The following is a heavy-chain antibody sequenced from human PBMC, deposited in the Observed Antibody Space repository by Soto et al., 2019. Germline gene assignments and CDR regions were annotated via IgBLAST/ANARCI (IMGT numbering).Heavy chain of an antibody. CDR2: ISGSGGST. CDR3: AKDPYDSSGYYHDY. D-gene: IGHD3-22*01. J-gene: IGHJ4*02. V-gene: IGHV3-23*01. CDR1: GFTFSSYA. Sequence: GGSLRLSXAASGFTFSSYAMSWVRQAPGKGLEWASAISGSGGSTYSADSVKGRFTISRDNSKNTMFLQMNSLRAEDTAVYYCAKDPYDSSGYYHDYWGQGTLVTVSS.